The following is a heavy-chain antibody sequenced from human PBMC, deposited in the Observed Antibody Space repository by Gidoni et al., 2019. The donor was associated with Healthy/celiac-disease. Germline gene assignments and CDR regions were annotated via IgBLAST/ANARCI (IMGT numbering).Heavy chain of an antibody. D-gene: IGHD3-10*01. V-gene: IGHV2-5*02. CDR2: IYWDDDK. CDR3: AHRRRGYYYGSGTSSFDY. Sequence: QITLKESGPPLVKPTQTLTLTCPFSGFSLSTGGVGVGWIRQPPGKALEWLALIYWDDDKRYSPSLKSRLTITKDTSKNQVVLTMTNMDPVDTATYYCAHRRRGYYYGSGTSSFDYWGQGTLVTVSS. J-gene: IGHJ4*02. CDR1: GFSLSTGGVG.